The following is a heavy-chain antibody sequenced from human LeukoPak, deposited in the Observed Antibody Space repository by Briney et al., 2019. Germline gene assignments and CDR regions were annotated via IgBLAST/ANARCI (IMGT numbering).Heavy chain of an antibody. J-gene: IGHJ5*02. CDR2: INHSGSS. CDR3: APRGDIEHSYVYGKWFDP. Sequence: SETLSLTCAVYGGSFSAYYWTWIRQPPGKGLEWIGEINHSGSSNYNSTLRSRVTISVDTSYKQFSLRLSSVTAADTAVYYCAPRGDIEHSYVYGKWFDPWGQGTRVTVSS. CDR1: GGSFSAYY. V-gene: IGHV4-34*01. D-gene: IGHD5-18*01.